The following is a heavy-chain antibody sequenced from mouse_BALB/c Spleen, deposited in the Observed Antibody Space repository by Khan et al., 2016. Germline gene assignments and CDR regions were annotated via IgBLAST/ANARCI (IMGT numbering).Heavy chain of an antibody. CDR3: AREGLRRGFAY. CDR2: ISDGGSYT. D-gene: IGHD2-4*01. J-gene: IGHJ3*01. CDR1: GFTFSDYY. V-gene: IGHV5-4*02. Sequence: EVELVESGGGLVKPGGSLKLSCAASGFTFSDYYMYWVRQTPEKRLEWVATISDGGSYTYYPDSVKGRFTISGDNAKNNLYLQMSSLKSEDTAMXYCAREGLRRGFAYWGQGTLVTVSA.